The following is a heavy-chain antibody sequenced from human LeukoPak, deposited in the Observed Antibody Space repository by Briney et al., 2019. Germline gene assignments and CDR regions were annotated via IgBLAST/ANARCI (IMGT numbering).Heavy chain of an antibody. V-gene: IGHV3-23*01. CDR2: ISGSGGST. Sequence: TGGSLRLSCAASGFTFSSYGMSWVRQAPGKGLEWVSAISGSGGSTYYADSVKGRFTISRDNSKNTLYLQMNSLRAEDTAVYYCAKVGSYDILTGSHFDYWGQGTLVTVSS. CDR3: AKVGSYDILTGSHFDY. CDR1: GFTFSSYG. J-gene: IGHJ4*02. D-gene: IGHD3-9*01.